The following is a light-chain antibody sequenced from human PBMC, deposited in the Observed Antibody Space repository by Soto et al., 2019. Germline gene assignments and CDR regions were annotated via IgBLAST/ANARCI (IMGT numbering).Light chain of an antibody. CDR2: KAS. V-gene: IGKV1-5*03. Sequence: DIQMTQSPSTLSASVGDTVTITCRASQSISNWLAWYQQKPGKAPKLLIYKASSLESGVPSRFSGSGSGTEFTLTISCLQPDDFAIYHCQQYDSYPRTFGQGTKVEIK. CDR3: QQYDSYPRT. J-gene: IGKJ1*01. CDR1: QSISNW.